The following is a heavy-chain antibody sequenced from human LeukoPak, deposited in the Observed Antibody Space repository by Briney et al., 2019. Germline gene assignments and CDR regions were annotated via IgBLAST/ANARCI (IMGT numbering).Heavy chain of an antibody. CDR1: GFTFSSYS. CDR2: ISSSSSYI. V-gene: IGHV3-21*01. D-gene: IGHD6-19*01. J-gene: IGHJ5*02. Sequence: GGSLRLSCAASGFTFSSYSMNWVRQAPGKGLEWVSSISSSSSYIYYADSVKGRFTISRDNAKNSLYLQMTSLRAEDTAVYYCARDPPGYSSGWLSWGQGTLVTVSS. CDR3: ARDPPGYSSGWLS.